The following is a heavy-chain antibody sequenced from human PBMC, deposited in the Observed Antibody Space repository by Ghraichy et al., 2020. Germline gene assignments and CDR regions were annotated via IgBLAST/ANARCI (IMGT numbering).Heavy chain of an antibody. V-gene: IGHV4-30-2*01. CDR2: IYHSGST. CDR3: ARGLYGGISGRGRAWYFDL. Sequence: SQTLSLTCAVSGGSISSGGYSWSWIRQPPGKGLEWIGYIYHSGSTYYNPSLKSRVTISVDRSKNQFSLKLSSVTAADTAVYYCARGLYGGISGRGRAWYFDLWGRGTLVTVSS. D-gene: IGHD4-23*01. J-gene: IGHJ2*01. CDR1: GGSISSGGYS.